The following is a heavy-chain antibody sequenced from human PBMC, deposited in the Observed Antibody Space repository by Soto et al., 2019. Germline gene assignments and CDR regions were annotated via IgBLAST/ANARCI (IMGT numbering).Heavy chain of an antibody. V-gene: IGHV3-33*01. CDR1: GFTFSSYG. CDR3: ARERFYDSSGYYYPEAFDI. D-gene: IGHD3-22*01. CDR2: IWYDGSNK. J-gene: IGHJ3*02. Sequence: SLRLSCAASGFTFSSYGMHWVRQAPGKGLEWVAVIWYDGSNKYYADSVKGRFTISRDNSKNTLYLQMNSLRAEDTAVYYCARERFYDSSGYYYPEAFDIWGQGTMVTVPS.